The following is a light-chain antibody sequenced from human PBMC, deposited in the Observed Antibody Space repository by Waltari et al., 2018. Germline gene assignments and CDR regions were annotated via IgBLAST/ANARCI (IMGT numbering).Light chain of an antibody. V-gene: IGLV2-11*01. J-gene: IGLJ2*01. Sequence: QAALTQLPSVSGSPGQSVTISCTGTSSDIGGYNYVSWYQQHPGKAPKLMIYDVSKRPSGVSDRFSGSKSGNTASLTISGLQAEDEADYYCSSYAGSNTLVFGGGTRLTVL. CDR1: SSDIGGYNY. CDR2: DVS. CDR3: SSYAGSNTLV.